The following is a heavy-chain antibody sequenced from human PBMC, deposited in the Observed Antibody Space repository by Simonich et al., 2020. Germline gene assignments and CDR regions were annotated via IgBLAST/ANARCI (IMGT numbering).Heavy chain of an antibody. J-gene: IGHJ5*02. CDR3: ARDRNWGWFDP. V-gene: IGHV3-33*01. Sequence: QVQLVESGGGVVQPGRSLRLSCAASGFTFSSYGMHWVRQAPGHWLGVVGVKWYAGSNKYKADSVKGRFTISRDNSKNTLYLQMNSLRAEDTAVYYCARDRNWGWFDPWGQGTLVTVSS. CDR2: KWYAGSNK. CDR1: GFTFSSYG. D-gene: IGHD7-27*01.